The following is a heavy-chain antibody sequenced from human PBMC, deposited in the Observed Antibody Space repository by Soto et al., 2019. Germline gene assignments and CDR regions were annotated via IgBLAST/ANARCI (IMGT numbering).Heavy chain of an antibody. D-gene: IGHD3-10*01. CDR3: ASYGSGSYHPLSAFDI. CDR1: GYTFTSYY. Sequence: DSVKVSCKASGYTFTSYYVHWVRQAPGQGLEWMGIINPSGGSTSYAQKFQGRVTMTRDTSTSTVYMELSSLRSEDTAVYYCASYGSGSYHPLSAFDIWGQGTMVTVSS. J-gene: IGHJ3*02. CDR2: INPSGGST. V-gene: IGHV1-46*01.